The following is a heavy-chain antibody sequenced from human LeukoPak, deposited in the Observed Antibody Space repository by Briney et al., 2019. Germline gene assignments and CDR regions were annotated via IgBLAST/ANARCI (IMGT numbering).Heavy chain of an antibody. V-gene: IGHV1-18*01. D-gene: IGHD3-22*01. Sequence: ASVKVSCKASGYTFTSYGIGWVRQAPGQELEWMGWISVYNGNPNYAEKLQGRVTMTTDTSTSTAYMELRSLRSDDTAVYYCARESHYYDSSGFLYYYGMDVWGQGTTVTVSS. CDR3: ARESHYYDSSGFLYYYGMDV. CDR2: ISVYNGNP. J-gene: IGHJ6*02. CDR1: GYTFTSYG.